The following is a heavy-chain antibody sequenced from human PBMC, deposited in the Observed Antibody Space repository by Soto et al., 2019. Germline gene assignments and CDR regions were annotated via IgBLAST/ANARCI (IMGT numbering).Heavy chain of an antibody. Sequence: PSETLSLTGSVSGVSLTSGTYYWSWIRQHPGKGLEWIGYIFYSGSTDYNPSLKSRVNISVDTSKNQFSLKLSSVPAADTAVYYCASTEDFFDYWGQGTLVTVSS. J-gene: IGHJ4*02. CDR1: GVSLTSGTYY. CDR2: IFYSGST. CDR3: ASTEDFFDY. V-gene: IGHV4-31*03.